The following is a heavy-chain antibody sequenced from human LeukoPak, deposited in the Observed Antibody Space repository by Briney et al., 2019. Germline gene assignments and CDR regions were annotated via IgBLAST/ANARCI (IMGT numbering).Heavy chain of an antibody. CDR1: GYSFTSSW. D-gene: IGHD3-3*01. CDR3: AKGNGFYFDY. V-gene: IGHV5-51*01. Sequence: GESLKISCKGSGYSFTSSWIGWVRQMPGKGLEWMGIIYPGDSDTRYSTSFQGQVTISVDKSISTAYRQWSSLKASDTAMYFCAKGNGFYFDYWGQGTLVTVSS. CDR2: IYPGDSDT. J-gene: IGHJ4*02.